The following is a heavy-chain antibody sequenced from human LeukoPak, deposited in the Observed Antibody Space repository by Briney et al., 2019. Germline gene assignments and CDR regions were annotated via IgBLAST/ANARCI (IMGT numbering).Heavy chain of an antibody. CDR2: IYSGGST. Sequence: GGSLRLSCAASGFTVSSNYMSWVRQAPGKGLEWVSVIYSGGSTYYADSVKGRFTISRDNSRNTLYLQMNSLRAEDTAVYYCALSGYSYENDYWGQGTLVTVSS. V-gene: IGHV3-53*01. CDR3: ALSGYSYENDY. CDR1: GFTVSSNY. D-gene: IGHD5-18*01. J-gene: IGHJ4*02.